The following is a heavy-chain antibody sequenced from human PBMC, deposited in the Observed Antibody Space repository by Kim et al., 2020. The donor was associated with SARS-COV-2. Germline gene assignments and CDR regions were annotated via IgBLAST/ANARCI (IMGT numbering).Heavy chain of an antibody. D-gene: IGHD3-16*02. J-gene: IGHJ6*02. Sequence: ASVKVSCKASGYTFTSYGISWVRQAPGQGLEWMGWISAYNGNTNYAQKLQGRVTMTTDTSTSTAYMELRSLRSDDTAVYYCARGVISGLYYYYYGMDVWGQGTTVTVSS. CDR1: GYTFTSYG. CDR2: ISAYNGNT. CDR3: ARGVISGLYYYYYGMDV. V-gene: IGHV1-18*01.